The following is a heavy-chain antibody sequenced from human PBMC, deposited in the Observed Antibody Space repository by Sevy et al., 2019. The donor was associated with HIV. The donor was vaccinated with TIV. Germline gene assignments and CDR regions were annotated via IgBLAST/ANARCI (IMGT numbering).Heavy chain of an antibody. CDR1: GYTLSKLP. D-gene: IGHD3-3*01. V-gene: IGHV1-24*01. J-gene: IGHJ6*02. CDR3: ATLDFWSDYPFYGVDV. Sequence: ASVKVSCKVSGYTLSKLPMHWVRQAPGKGLEWMGGFDPEDGETIYAQKLQGRVIMTEDTSSDTAYMELSSLRSEDTAVYYCATLDFWSDYPFYGVDVWGQGTTVTVSS. CDR2: FDPEDGET.